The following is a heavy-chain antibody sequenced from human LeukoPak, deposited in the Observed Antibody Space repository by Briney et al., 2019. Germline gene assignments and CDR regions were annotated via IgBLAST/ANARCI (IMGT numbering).Heavy chain of an antibody. CDR1: GLTLSNYG. CDR2: ISDSGGST. Sequence: PGGSLRLPCAVSGLTLSNYGMSWVRQAPGKGLEWVAGISDSGGSTKYADSVKGRFTISRDNPKNTLFLQMNSLRAEDTAVYFCAKRGVVIRVVLVGFHKEAYYFESWGQGALVTVSS. J-gene: IGHJ4*02. D-gene: IGHD3/OR15-3a*01. CDR3: AKRGVVIRVVLVGFHKEAYYFES. V-gene: IGHV3-23*01.